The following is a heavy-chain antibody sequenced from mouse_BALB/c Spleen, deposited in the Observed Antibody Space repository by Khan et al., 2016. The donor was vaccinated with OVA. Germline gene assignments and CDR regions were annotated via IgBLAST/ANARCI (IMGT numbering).Heavy chain of an antibody. CDR2: ISYSGNT. D-gene: IGHD2-10*02. CDR3: ARVYGGDFDY. Sequence: VQLKESGPGLVKPSQSLSLTCTVTGFSITSDYAWNWIRQFPGNKLEWMGYISYSGNTKYNPSFKSRTPITRDTSKNQFFLQLNSVTIEDTATDYCARVYGGDFDYWGQGTTLTVSS. CDR1: GFSITSDYA. V-gene: IGHV3-2*02. J-gene: IGHJ2*01.